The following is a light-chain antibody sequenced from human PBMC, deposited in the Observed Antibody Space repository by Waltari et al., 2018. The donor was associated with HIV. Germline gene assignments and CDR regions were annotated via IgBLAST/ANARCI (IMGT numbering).Light chain of an antibody. CDR3: SSYTLSRTLGV. J-gene: IGLJ1*01. Sequence: QSALSQPASVSGSPGQANTISCTGTSSDLGGYNHVSWYQQHPGPAPKLMIFGVSNRPAGVSNLHSGCKSGTPASLTISGLQPEDEADYSCSSYTLSRTLGVFETGTKVTVL. V-gene: IGLV2-14*03. CDR1: SSDLGGYNH. CDR2: GVS.